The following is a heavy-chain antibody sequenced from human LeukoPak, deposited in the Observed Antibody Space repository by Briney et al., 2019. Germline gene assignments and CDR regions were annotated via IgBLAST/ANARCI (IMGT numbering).Heavy chain of an antibody. Sequence: SETLSLTCAVYGGSFSGYYWSWIRQPPGNGLEWIGEINHSGSTNYNPSLKSRVTISVDTSKNQFSLKLSSVTAADTAVYYCASRLRLGELSTWGQGTPVTVSS. CDR3: ASRLRLGELST. CDR2: INHSGST. D-gene: IGHD3-16*02. J-gene: IGHJ5*02. CDR1: GGSFSGYY. V-gene: IGHV4-34*01.